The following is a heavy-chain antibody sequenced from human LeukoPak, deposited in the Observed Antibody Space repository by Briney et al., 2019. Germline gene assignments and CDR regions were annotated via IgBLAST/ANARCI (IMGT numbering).Heavy chain of an antibody. CDR2: INPSGGST. J-gene: IGHJ4*02. V-gene: IGHV1-46*01. CDR3: ARVSGYYGGSDFFDY. CDR1: GYTFTSYY. D-gene: IGHD4-23*01. Sequence: GASVKVSCKASGYTFTSYYMHWVRQAPGQGLEWMGIINPSGGSTSYAQKFQGRVTMTRDMSTSTVYMELSSLRSEDTAVYYCARVSGYYGGSDFFDYWGQGTLVTVSS.